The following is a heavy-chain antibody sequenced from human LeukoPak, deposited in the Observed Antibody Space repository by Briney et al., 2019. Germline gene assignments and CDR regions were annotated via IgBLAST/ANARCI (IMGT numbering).Heavy chain of an antibody. CDR2: IRYDGSNK. CDR3: ASPLEMATIISYY. J-gene: IGHJ4*02. V-gene: IGHV3-30*02. Sequence: SCKVSGYTLTELSMHWVRQAPGKGLEWVAFIRYDGSNKYYADSVKGRFTISRDNSKNTLYLQMNSLRAEDTAVYYCASPLEMATIISYYWGQGTLVTVSS. D-gene: IGHD5-24*01. CDR1: GYTLTELS.